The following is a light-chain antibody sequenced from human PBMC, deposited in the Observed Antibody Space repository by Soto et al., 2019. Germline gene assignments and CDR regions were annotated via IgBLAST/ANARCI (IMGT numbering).Light chain of an antibody. CDR1: QSVSRN. V-gene: IGKV3-15*01. Sequence: EIVMTQSPVTLSVSPGGRATLSCRASQSVSRNLAWYQQKPGQAPRLLIYGASNRATGIPGRFSGSGSGTEFTLTISSLQSEDFAVYYCQQYGNWPPYTFGQGTKVEIK. J-gene: IGKJ2*01. CDR2: GAS. CDR3: QQYGNWPPYT.